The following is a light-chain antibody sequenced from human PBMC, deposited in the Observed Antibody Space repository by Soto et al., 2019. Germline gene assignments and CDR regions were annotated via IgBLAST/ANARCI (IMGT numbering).Light chain of an antibody. CDR2: GAS. CDR3: QQYGSSSWT. Sequence: EIVLTQSPGTLSLSPGERATLSCRASQSVPNKYLAWYQQKPGQAPRLLIFGASNRATGIPDRFSGSGSATDSTLTISRLEPEDFAVYYCQQYGSSSWTFGQGTKVEIK. J-gene: IGKJ1*01. CDR1: QSVPNKY. V-gene: IGKV3-20*01.